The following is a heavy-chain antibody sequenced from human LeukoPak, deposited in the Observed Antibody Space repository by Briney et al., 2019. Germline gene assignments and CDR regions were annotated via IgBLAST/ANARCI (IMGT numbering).Heavy chain of an antibody. D-gene: IGHD1-26*01. Sequence: GGSLRLSCVASGFTVSSNYMSWVRQAPGKGLEWVSAIFSGGSTFYADSVTGRFTISRDNAKNTLYLQMNSLRAEDTGVYYCARDRNSGSSYENLFVYWGQGTLLTVSS. CDR2: IFSGGST. J-gene: IGHJ4*02. V-gene: IGHV3-53*01. CDR3: ARDRNSGSSYENLFVY. CDR1: GFTVSSNY.